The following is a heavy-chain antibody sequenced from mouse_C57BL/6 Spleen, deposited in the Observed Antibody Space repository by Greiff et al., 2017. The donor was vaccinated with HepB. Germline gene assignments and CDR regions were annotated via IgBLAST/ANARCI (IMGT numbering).Heavy chain of an antibody. J-gene: IGHJ2*01. V-gene: IGHV5-4*03. CDR3: ARGDGSSCC. CDR1: GFTFSSYA. D-gene: IGHD1-1*01. CDR2: ISDGGSYT. Sequence: EVKLMESGGGLVKPGGSLKLSCAAPGFTFSSYAMSWVRQTPEKRLEWVATISDGGSYTYYPDNVKGRFTIARDNAKNNLYLQMSHLKSEDTAMYYCARGDGSSCCWGEGTTLTVSS.